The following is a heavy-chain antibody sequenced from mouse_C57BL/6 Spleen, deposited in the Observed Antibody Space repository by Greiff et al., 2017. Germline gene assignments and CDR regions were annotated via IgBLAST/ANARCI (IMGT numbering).Heavy chain of an antibody. D-gene: IGHD3-2*02. Sequence: EVKLVESGGGLVKPGGSLKLSCAASGFTFSSYAMSWVRQTPEKRLEWVATISDGGSYTYYPDNVKGRFTISRDNAKNNLYLQMSHLKYEDTAMYYCARETAQATGFAYWGQGTLVTVSA. CDR2: ISDGGSYT. CDR3: ARETAQATGFAY. CDR1: GFTFSSYA. V-gene: IGHV5-4*03. J-gene: IGHJ3*01.